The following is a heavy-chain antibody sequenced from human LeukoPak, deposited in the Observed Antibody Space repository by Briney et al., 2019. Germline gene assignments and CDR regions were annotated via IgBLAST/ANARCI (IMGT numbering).Heavy chain of an antibody. CDR2: IIPIFGTA. Sequence: SVKVSCKASGGTFSSYAISWVRQAPGQGLEWMGGIIPIFGTANYAQKFQGRVTITADEYTSTAYMELSSLRSEDTAVYYCARGRAQYQLLRFDYWGQGTLVTVSS. V-gene: IGHV1-69*13. J-gene: IGHJ4*02. CDR1: GGTFSSYA. CDR3: ARGRAQYQLLRFDY. D-gene: IGHD2-2*01.